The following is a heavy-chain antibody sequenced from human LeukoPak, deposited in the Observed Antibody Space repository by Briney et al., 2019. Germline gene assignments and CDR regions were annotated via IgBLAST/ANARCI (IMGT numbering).Heavy chain of an antibody. CDR3: ARISSPGYCTAGTCYPGY. CDR1: GYTFTTYG. J-gene: IGHJ4*02. CDR2: ISGYNGNT. D-gene: IGHD2-15*01. V-gene: IGHV1-18*01. Sequence: ASVKVSCKASGYTFTTYGLNWVRQAPGQGLEWMGWISGYNGNTNYAQKFQGSVTMTKDTSTSTVYMELRSLTSDDTAIYYCARISSPGYCTAGTCYPGYWGQGTLVTVSS.